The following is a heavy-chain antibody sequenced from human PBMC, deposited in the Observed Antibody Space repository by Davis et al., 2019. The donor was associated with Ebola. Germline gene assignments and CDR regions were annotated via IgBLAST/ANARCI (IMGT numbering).Heavy chain of an antibody. J-gene: IGHJ4*02. CDR2: ISSSSSYI. Sequence: GESLKISCAASGFTFSSYSMNWVRQAPGKGLEWVSSISSSSSYIYYADSVKGRFTISRDNAKNSLYLQMNSLRAEDTAVYYCTAKLEWLLHGDYWGQGTLVTVSS. V-gene: IGHV3-21*04. CDR3: TAKLEWLLHGDY. CDR1: GFTFSSYS. D-gene: IGHD3-3*01.